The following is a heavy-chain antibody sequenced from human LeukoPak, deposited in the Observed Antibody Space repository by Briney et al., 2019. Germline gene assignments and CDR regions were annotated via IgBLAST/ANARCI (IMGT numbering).Heavy chain of an antibody. CDR2: MRFDGSNK. CDR1: GFTFSSYG. D-gene: IGHD3-22*01. CDR3: AKVWGRAITMIVVVDYFDY. V-gene: IGHV3-30*02. J-gene: IGHJ4*02. Sequence: PGGSLRLSCAGSGFTFSSYGMHWVRQAPGKGLEWVAFMRFDGSNKYYADSVKGRFTISRDNSKNTLYLQMNSLRAEDTAVYYCAKVWGRAITMIVVVDYFDYWGQGTLVTVSS.